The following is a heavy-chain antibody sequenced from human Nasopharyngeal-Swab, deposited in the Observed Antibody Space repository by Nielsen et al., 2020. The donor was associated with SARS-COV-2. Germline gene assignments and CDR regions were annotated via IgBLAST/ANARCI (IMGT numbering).Heavy chain of an antibody. V-gene: IGHV3-23*01. D-gene: IGHD4-11*01. CDR1: GFTFSSYA. Sequence: GESLKLSCAASGFTFSSYAMSWVRQAPGKGLEWVSAISGSGGSTYYADSVKGRFTISRDNSKNTLYLQMNSLRAEDTAVYYCASDYSTLLRYYYGMDVWGQGTTVTVSS. CDR2: ISGSGGST. J-gene: IGHJ6*02. CDR3: ASDYSTLLRYYYGMDV.